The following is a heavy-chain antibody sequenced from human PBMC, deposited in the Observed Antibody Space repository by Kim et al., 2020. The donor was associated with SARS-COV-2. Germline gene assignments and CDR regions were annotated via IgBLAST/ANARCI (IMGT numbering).Heavy chain of an antibody. V-gene: IGHV3-23*01. CDR1: GFTFSSYA. CDR3: AKGADYCSSTSCYIDY. D-gene: IGHD2-2*02. J-gene: IGHJ4*02. Sequence: GGSLRLSCAASGFTFSSYAMSWVRQAPGKGLEWVSAISGSGGSTYYADSVKGRFTISRDNSKNTLYLQMNSLRAEDTAVYYCAKGADYCSSTSCYIDYWGQGTLVTVSS. CDR2: ISGSGGST.